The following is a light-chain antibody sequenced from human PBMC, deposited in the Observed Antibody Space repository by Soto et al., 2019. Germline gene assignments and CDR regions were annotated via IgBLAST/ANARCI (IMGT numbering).Light chain of an antibody. CDR1: QSVSSN. CDR3: QQYNNWPPWT. J-gene: IGKJ1*01. CDR2: GAS. V-gene: IGKV3-15*01. Sequence: IVLKQSPATLSLSPVKRATLSCMASQSVSSNLAWYQQKPGQAPRLLIYGASTRATGIPARFSGSGSGTEFTLTISSLQSEDFAVYYCQQYNNWPPWTFGQGTKVDIK.